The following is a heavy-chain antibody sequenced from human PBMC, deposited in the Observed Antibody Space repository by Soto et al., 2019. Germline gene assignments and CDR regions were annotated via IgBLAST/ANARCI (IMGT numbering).Heavy chain of an antibody. J-gene: IGHJ5*02. D-gene: IGHD2-15*01. Sequence: QVQLVQSGAEVKKPGSSVKVSCKASGGTFSSYAISWVRQAPGQGLEWMGGIIPIFGTANYAQKFQGRVTITADESTSTAYMQLSSLRSEVTAVYYCERDLSGGKPQGWFAPWGQGTLVTVSS. CDR3: ERDLSGGKPQGWFAP. CDR1: GGTFSSYA. V-gene: IGHV1-69*12. CDR2: IIPIFGTA.